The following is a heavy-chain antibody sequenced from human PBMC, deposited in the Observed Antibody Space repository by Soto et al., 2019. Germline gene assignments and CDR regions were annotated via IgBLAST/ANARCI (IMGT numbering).Heavy chain of an antibody. CDR1: GGSISGYY. Sequence: PSETLSLTCTVSGGSISGYYWSWIRQPPGKGLEWIAYIYYSGSSNSNPSLKSRVTISVDTSKNQFSLKLSSVTAADTAVYYCADVVTVVRGVFLPSNYWGQGTLVTVSS. CDR3: ADVVTVVRGVFLPSNY. J-gene: IGHJ4*02. CDR2: IYYSGSS. D-gene: IGHD3-10*01. V-gene: IGHV4-59*08.